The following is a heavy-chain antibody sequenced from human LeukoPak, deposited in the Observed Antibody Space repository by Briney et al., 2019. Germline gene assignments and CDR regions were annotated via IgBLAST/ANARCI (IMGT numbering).Heavy chain of an antibody. D-gene: IGHD6-13*01. CDR2: IKQDGSEN. Sequence: ETRSLTCAVYGGSFSDYYWSWVRQAPGKGLEWVANIKQDGSENYYVDSVKGRFTISRDNAKNSLYLQVNNLRAEDTAVYYCARGRWYFADWGQGTPASVSS. V-gene: IGHV3-7*04. J-gene: IGHJ4*02. CDR1: GGSFSDYY. CDR3: ARGRWYFAD.